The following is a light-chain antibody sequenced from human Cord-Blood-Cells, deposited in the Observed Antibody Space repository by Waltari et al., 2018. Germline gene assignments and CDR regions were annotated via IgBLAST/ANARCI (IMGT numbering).Light chain of an antibody. V-gene: IGKV1-33*01. Sequence: DIQMTQSPSSLSASVGDRVTITCQASQYISNYLNWYQQKPGKAPKLLIYDASNLETGVTSRFSGSRSGTDFTFTISSLQLEDIATYYCQQYDNLPPFGQGTRLEIK. CDR3: QQYDNLPP. CDR1: QYISNY. CDR2: DAS. J-gene: IGKJ5*01.